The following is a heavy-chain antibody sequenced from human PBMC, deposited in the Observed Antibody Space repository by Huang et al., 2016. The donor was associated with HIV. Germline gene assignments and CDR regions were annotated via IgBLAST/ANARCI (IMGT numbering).Heavy chain of an antibody. CDR3: ARGFNYYASDNLGVYYFDS. CDR1: GGAFRGSS. D-gene: IGHD3-10*01. Sequence: QVQLKQWGAGLLKPSETLSLTCAVYGGAFRGSSWTWIRQFPAQGLEWIGDINHHGKIIYNPSLSARVTISTDTSKNHFSLHLTSVTAADTALYYCARGFNYYASDNLGVYYFDSWGLGTLVTVSP. CDR2: INHHGKI. V-gene: IGHV4-34*02. J-gene: IGHJ4*02.